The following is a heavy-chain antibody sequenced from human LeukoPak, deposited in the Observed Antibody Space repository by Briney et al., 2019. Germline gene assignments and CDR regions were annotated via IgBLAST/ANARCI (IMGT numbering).Heavy chain of an antibody. CDR1: GGSFSGYY. V-gene: IGHV4-34*01. CDR3: ASPGVKMAKIGRLYYFDY. Sequence: SETLSLTCAVYGGSFSGYYWSWIRQPPGKGLEWIGEINHSGSTNYNPSLKSRVTISVDTYKNQFSLKLSSVTAADTAVYYWASPGVKMAKIGRLYYFDYWGQGTLVTVSS. J-gene: IGHJ4*02. D-gene: IGHD1-26*01. CDR2: INHSGST.